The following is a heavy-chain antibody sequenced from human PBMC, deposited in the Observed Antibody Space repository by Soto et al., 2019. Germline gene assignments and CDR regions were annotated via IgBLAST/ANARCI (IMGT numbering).Heavy chain of an antibody. V-gene: IGHV5-51*01. CDR1: GYSFTSYW. Sequence: GESLKISCKGSGYSFTSYWIGWVRQMPGKGLEWMGIIYPGDSDTRYSPSFQGQVTISADKSISTAYLQWSSLKASDTAMYYCARQTFNGSGFIDYYYGMDVRGQGTTVTVSS. D-gene: IGHD3-10*01. CDR2: IYPGDSDT. J-gene: IGHJ6*02. CDR3: ARQTFNGSGFIDYYYGMDV.